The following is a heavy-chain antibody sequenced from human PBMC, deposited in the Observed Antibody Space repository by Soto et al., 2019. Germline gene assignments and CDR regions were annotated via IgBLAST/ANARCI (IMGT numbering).Heavy chain of an antibody. CDR1: GYTFTNYG. CDR2: ISAYNDDT. J-gene: IGHJ6*02. V-gene: IGHV1-18*01. D-gene: IGHD5-18*01. Sequence: QVQLVQSGTEVKKPGASVKVSCKTSGYTFTNYGISWVRQAPGQGLEWMGWISAYNDDTKYAQKLQGRVTMTTDTSKSTAYMEVRSLRSDDTAIYYCARDGFYAGSGRYTYAYSPSRYYAMDVWGQGTTVTVSS. CDR3: ARDGFYAGSGRYTYAYSPSRYYAMDV.